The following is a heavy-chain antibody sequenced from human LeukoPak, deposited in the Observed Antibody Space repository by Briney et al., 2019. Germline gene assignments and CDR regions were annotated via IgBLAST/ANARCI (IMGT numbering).Heavy chain of an antibody. V-gene: IGHV1-46*03. D-gene: IGHD3-3*01. J-gene: IGHJ6*03. CDR1: GYTFTSYY. Sequence: GASVKVSCKASGYTFTSYYMHWVRQAPGQGLEWMGIINPSGGSTSYAQKFQGRVTMTRDTSTSTVYMELSSLRSEDTAVYYCARGDKLRFLEFYYYYMDVWGKGTTVTVPS. CDR2: INPSGGST. CDR3: ARGDKLRFLEFYYYYMDV.